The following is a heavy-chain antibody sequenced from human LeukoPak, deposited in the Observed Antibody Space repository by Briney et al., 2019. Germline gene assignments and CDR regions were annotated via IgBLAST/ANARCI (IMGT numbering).Heavy chain of an antibody. J-gene: IGHJ4*02. CDR3: AREGQYCSGGSCYDDY. D-gene: IGHD2-15*01. Sequence: ASVKVSCKASGYTFTSYGISWVRQAPGQGLGWMGWISAYNGNTNYAQKLQGRVTMTTDTSTSTAYMELRSLRSDDTAVYYCAREGQYCSGGSCYDDYWGQGTLVTVSS. CDR1: GYTFTSYG. V-gene: IGHV1-18*01. CDR2: ISAYNGNT.